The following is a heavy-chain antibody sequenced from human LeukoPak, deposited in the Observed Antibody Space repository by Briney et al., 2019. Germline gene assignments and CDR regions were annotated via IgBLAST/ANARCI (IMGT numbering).Heavy chain of an antibody. CDR3: ARETSQKGAHYMDV. CDR1: GGSFRDYF. D-gene: IGHD3-16*01. Sequence: PSETLSLTCAVYGGSFRDYFWTWVRQTPGKGLEWIGYIYYSGSTNYNPSLKSRVTISVDTSKNQFSLKLTSVTAADTAVYYCARETSQKGAHYMDVWGKGTTVTISS. J-gene: IGHJ6*03. V-gene: IGHV4-59*01. CDR2: IYYSGST.